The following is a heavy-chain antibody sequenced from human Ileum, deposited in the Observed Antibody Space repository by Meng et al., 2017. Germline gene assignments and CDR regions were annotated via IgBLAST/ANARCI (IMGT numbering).Heavy chain of an antibody. V-gene: IGHV4-34*01. CDR2: FDYTGAT. CDR3: ARRRGYYTSGDSE. CDR1: GGSFSAYY. Sequence: QGQLHQWGAGLLKPSETLSLTCTVYGGSFSAYYWIWIRQAPGRGLEWIGDFDYTGATNYNPSLKSRLSISLDTSKNQFSLSLSSVTAADTAIYYCARRRGYYTSGDSEWGQGTLVTVSS. D-gene: IGHD3-10*01. J-gene: IGHJ4*02.